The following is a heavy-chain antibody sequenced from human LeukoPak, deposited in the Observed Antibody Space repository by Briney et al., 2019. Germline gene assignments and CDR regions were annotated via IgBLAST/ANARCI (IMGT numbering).Heavy chain of an antibody. J-gene: IGHJ4*02. CDR3: ARGYDFWSRGFDY. Sequence: GASVKVSCKASGGTFSSYAISWVRQAPGQGLEWMGGIIPIFGTANYAQKFQGRVTITTDESTNTAYMELSSLRSEDTAVYYCARGYDFWSRGFDYWGQGTLVTVSS. D-gene: IGHD3-3*01. CDR1: GGTFSSYA. V-gene: IGHV1-69*05. CDR2: IIPIFGTA.